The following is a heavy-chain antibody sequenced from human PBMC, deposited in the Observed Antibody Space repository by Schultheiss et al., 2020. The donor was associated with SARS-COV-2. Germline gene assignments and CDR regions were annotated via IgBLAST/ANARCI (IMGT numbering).Heavy chain of an antibody. Sequence: GGSLRLSCAASGFTFSSYSMNWVRQAPGKGLEWVSYISSSSSTIYYADSVKGRFTISRDNAKNSLYLQMNSLRAEDTAVYYCARDRGSGWPYYYYYMDVWGKGTTVTVSS. CDR3: ARDRGSGWPYYYYYMDV. J-gene: IGHJ6*03. CDR2: ISSSSSTI. D-gene: IGHD6-19*01. V-gene: IGHV3-48*04. CDR1: GFTFSSYS.